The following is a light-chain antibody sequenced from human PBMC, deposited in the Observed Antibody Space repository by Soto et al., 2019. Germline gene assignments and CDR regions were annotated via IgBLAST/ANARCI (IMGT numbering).Light chain of an antibody. J-gene: IGLJ2*01. CDR2: LEGSGSF. V-gene: IGLV4-60*02. Sequence: QPVLTQSSSASASXXXXXXXTCTLSSGHSSSIIAWHQQQPGKAPRYLMKLEGSGSFNKGSGIPDRFSGSSSGADRYLTISNLQFEDEADYYCETWDSNTRVFGGGTKLTVL. CDR1: SGHSSSI. CDR3: ETWDSNTRV.